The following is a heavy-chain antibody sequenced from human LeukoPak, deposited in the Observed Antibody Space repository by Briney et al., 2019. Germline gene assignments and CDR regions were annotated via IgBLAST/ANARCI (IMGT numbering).Heavy chain of an antibody. J-gene: IGHJ2*01. CDR2: IYYTGST. CDR1: GGSISSSY. V-gene: IGHV4-59*01. D-gene: IGHD4-17*01. CDR3: ARDYGDIPPDWYYDL. Sequence: PSETLSLTCTVSGGSISSSYWSWLRQPPGKGLEGIGYIYYTGSTTYNPSLKSRVTISVETSKNQFSLKLRSVTAADTAVYYCARDYGDIPPDWYYDLWGRGTLVTVSS.